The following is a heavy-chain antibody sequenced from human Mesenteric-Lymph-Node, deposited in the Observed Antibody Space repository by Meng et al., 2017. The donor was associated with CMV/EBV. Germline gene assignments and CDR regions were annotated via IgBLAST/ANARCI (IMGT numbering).Heavy chain of an antibody. Sequence: ASGYTFTSYGISWVRQAPGQGLEWMGWISAYNGNTNYAQKLQGRVTMTTDTSTSTAYMELRSLRSDDTAVYYCARDPGYSSGWPPDYWGQGTLVTVSS. CDR1: GYTFTSYG. J-gene: IGHJ4*02. CDR3: ARDPGYSSGWPPDY. CDR2: ISAYNGNT. V-gene: IGHV1-18*04. D-gene: IGHD6-19*01.